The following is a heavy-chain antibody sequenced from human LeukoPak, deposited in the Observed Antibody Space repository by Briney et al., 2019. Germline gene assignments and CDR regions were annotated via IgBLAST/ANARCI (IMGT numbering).Heavy chain of an antibody. CDR2: ISAGDGST. V-gene: IGHV3-23*01. D-gene: IGHD6-25*01. Sequence: GSLRLSCAASGFTFGTYGMSWVRQAPGKGLEWVSGISAGDGSTAYADSVEGRFTISRDNSKSTLYLQMNSLRVDDTAVYYCAKDLSSRLSGGYFDLWGRGTLVTVSS. J-gene: IGHJ2*01. CDR1: GFTFGTYG. CDR3: AKDLSSRLSGGYFDL.